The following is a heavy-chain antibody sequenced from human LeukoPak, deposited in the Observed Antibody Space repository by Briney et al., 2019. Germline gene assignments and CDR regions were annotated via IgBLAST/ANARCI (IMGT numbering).Heavy chain of an antibody. Sequence: GGSLRLSCAASGFTFSSYGMTWVRQAPGKGLEWVSYISSSSSTIYYADSVKGRFTISRDNAKNSLYLQLNSLRAEDTTVYYCAKTTYASNSSGWYNHFDYWGQGTLVTVSS. J-gene: IGHJ4*02. D-gene: IGHD6-19*01. CDR3: AKTTYASNSSGWYNHFDY. CDR1: GFTFSSYG. CDR2: ISSSSSTI. V-gene: IGHV3-48*01.